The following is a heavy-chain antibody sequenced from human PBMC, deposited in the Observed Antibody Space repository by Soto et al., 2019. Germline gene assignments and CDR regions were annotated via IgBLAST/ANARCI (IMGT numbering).Heavy chain of an antibody. CDR2: IWYEGANE. Sequence: QVQLVESGGGVVQPGTSLRLSCAKSGFTFSSYGMYWVRQAPGKGLEWVAVIWYEGANEYYADSVKGRFTISRDNSKNTLYLQMNSLRAEDTAIYYCAKDVGNSWSYYFDFWGQGTLVTVSS. J-gene: IGHJ4*02. D-gene: IGHD6-13*01. CDR1: GFTFSSYG. CDR3: AKDVGNSWSYYFDF. V-gene: IGHV3-33*06.